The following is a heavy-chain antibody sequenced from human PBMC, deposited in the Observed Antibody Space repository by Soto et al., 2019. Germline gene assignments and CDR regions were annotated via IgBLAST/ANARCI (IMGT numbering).Heavy chain of an antibody. D-gene: IGHD2-2*01. Sequence: GASVKVSCKASGFTFTSSAVQWVRQARGQRLEWIGWIVVGSGNTNYAQKFQERVTITRDMSTSTAYMELSSLRSEDTAVYYCAAARYCSSTSCYFRDYYYGMDVWGQGTTVTVSS. CDR1: GFTFTSSA. CDR2: IVVGSGNT. V-gene: IGHV1-58*01. CDR3: AAARYCSSTSCYFRDYYYGMDV. J-gene: IGHJ6*02.